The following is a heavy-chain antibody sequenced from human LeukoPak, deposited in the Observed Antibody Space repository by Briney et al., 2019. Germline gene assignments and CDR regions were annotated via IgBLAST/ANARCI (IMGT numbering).Heavy chain of an antibody. CDR1: GFTFSSYA. V-gene: IGHV3-23*01. CDR3: AKLVKDSSNWWYFDY. D-gene: IGHD6-13*01. Sequence: GGSLRLSCAASGFTFSSYAMSWVRQAPGKGLEWVSLISGDGASTYYADSVKGRFTISRDNSKSTLYLQMNSLRAADTAVYYCAKLVKDSSNWWYFDYWGQGTLVTVSS. CDR2: ISGDGAST. J-gene: IGHJ4*02.